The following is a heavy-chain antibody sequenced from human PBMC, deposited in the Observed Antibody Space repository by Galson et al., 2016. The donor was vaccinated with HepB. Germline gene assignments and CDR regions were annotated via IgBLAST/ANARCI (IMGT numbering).Heavy chain of an antibody. CDR2: IASSSSYI. D-gene: IGHD5-24*01. CDR1: GSTFSINS. CDR3: ATGGWMAASHF. Sequence: SLRLSCAASGSTFSINSMSWVRQAPGKGLEWIAAIASSSSYIYYRDSVKGRFTISRDNAKNSLYLQMYSLRAEDTAVYYCATGGWMAASHFWGQGTLVTVSS. V-gene: IGHV3-21*01. J-gene: IGHJ4*02.